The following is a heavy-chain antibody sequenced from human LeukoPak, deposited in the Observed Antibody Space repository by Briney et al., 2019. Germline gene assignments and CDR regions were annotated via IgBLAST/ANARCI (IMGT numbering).Heavy chain of an antibody. CDR1: GGSISSYY. Sequence: SEPLSLTCTVSGGSISSYYWSWLRQPPGKGLEWIGYIYYSGSTNYNPSLKGRVHISVDTSKNPFSLKVSSVTAADTAVYFCARSPYYYYGMDVWGQGTTVTVSS. J-gene: IGHJ6*02. V-gene: IGHV4-59*01. CDR2: IYYSGST. CDR3: ARSPYYYYGMDV.